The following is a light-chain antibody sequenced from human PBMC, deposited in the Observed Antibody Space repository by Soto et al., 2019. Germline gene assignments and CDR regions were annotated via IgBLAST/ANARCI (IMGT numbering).Light chain of an antibody. CDR1: QSISSW. CDR3: QQYNSYSST. Sequence: DIQMTQSPSALSASVGDRVIITCRASQSISSWLAWYQQKPGKAPKLLIYQASILESGVPSRFGGTRSGTEFTLTISSLQPDDFATYYCQQYNSYSSTFGQGTKVDVK. V-gene: IGKV1-5*03. CDR2: QAS. J-gene: IGKJ1*01.